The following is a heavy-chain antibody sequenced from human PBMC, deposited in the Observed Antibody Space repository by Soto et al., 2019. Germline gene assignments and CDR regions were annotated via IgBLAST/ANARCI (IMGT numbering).Heavy chain of an antibody. D-gene: IGHD1-1*01. J-gene: IGHJ6*02. V-gene: IGHV1-8*01. CDR1: GYTFTSYD. CDR2: MNPNSGNT. CDR3: GRERNMDDMDI. Sequence: GASVKVSCKASGYTFTSYDINWVRQATGQGLEWMGWMNPNSGNTAYAQKFQGRVTMTRNTSISTAYMELSSLRSEDTAVYYCGRERNMDDMDIRARRNTVPVSS.